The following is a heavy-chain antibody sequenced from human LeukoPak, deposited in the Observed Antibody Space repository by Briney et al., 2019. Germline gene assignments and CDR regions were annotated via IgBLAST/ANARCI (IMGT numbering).Heavy chain of an antibody. CDR3: ARDLDHGRAFNI. CDR2: IFYSGNT. CDR1: GGSISIYH. D-gene: IGHD2-8*01. J-gene: IGHJ3*02. V-gene: IGHV4-59*01. Sequence: SETLSLTCTVSGGSISIYHWSWIRQPPGKGLEWIGYIFYSGNTIYNPSLKSRVTISVDTSKNQFSLKLASVTAADTAVYYCARDLDHGRAFNIWGQGTKVTVSS.